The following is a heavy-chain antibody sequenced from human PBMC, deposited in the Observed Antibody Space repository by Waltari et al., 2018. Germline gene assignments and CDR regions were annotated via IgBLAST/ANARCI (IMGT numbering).Heavy chain of an antibody. Sequence: QVQLQESGPGLVKPSETLSLTCAVSGYSIRSGYYWGWIRPPPGKGLEGIGSIYHSGSTYYNPSLKSRVTIPVDTSKNQFSLKLSSVTAADTAVYYCARQVPSSSPYYYYYYYMDVWGKGTTVTVSS. CDR2: IYHSGST. CDR3: ARQVPSSSPYYYYYYYMDV. D-gene: IGHD6-6*01. CDR1: GYSIRSGYY. J-gene: IGHJ6*03. V-gene: IGHV4-38-2*01.